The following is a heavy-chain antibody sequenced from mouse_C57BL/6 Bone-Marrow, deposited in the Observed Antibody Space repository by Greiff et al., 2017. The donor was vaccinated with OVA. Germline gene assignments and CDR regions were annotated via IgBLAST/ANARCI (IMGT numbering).Heavy chain of an antibody. Sequence: QVQLKESGPGLVAPSQSLSITCTVSGFSLPSSAISWVRQPPGKGLEWLGVIWTGGGTNYNSALKFRLSISKDNSKSQVFLKMNSLQTDDTARYYCARNPSYYYGSSWDYAMDYWGQGTSVTVSS. CDR2: IWTGGGT. CDR1: GFSLPSSA. CDR3: ARNPSYYYGSSWDYAMDY. V-gene: IGHV2-9-1*01. J-gene: IGHJ4*01. D-gene: IGHD1-1*01.